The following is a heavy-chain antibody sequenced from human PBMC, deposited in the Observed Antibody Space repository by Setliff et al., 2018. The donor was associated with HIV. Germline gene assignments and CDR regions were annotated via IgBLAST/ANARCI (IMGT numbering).Heavy chain of an antibody. CDR2: VHISGST. CDR3: ARSPSWALPYFDL. Sequence: SETLSLTCTVSLGTIDSRTYYWSWIRQPAGKRLEWLGRVHISGSTNYNPSLRGRVAISLDASRHQFSLNLTSVTAADTAIYFCARSPSWALPYFDLWGQGRLVTVSS. J-gene: IGHJ4*02. V-gene: IGHV4-61*02. D-gene: IGHD3-16*01. CDR1: LGTIDSRTYY.